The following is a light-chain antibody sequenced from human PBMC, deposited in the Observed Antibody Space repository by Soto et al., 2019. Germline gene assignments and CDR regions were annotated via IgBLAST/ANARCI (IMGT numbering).Light chain of an antibody. J-gene: IGKJ5*01. CDR3: QQYGSSPPIT. CDR2: GTS. CDR1: QSVSSSY. V-gene: IGKV3-20*01. Sequence: ETVLTQSPGTLSLSPGERATLSCRASQSVSSSYLAWYQQKPGQAPRLLIYGTSSRATGIPDRFYGSGSGTDFTLTINRLEPEDFAVYYCQQYGSSPPITFGQGKRLEIK.